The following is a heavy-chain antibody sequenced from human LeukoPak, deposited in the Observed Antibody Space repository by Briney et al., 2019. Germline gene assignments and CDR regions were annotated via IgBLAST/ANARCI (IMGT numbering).Heavy chain of an antibody. CDR1: GGSISSSSYY. Sequence: PSETLSLTCTVSGGSISSSSYYWNWIRQPPGKGLEWIGYIYYSGSTNYNPSLKSRVTISVDTSKNQFSLKLSSVTAADTAVYYCARDRLQLQFWGQGTLVTVSS. CDR2: IYYSGST. CDR3: ARDRLQLQF. J-gene: IGHJ4*02. D-gene: IGHD5-24*01. V-gene: IGHV4-61*01.